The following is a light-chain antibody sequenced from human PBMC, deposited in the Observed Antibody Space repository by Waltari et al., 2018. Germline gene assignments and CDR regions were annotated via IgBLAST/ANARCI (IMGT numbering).Light chain of an antibody. Sequence: EIVVTQSPATLSVSPGDRAPLSCRASQSISTNLVWYQHKPGQAPRLLIYDASTRATGVPPRLSGSGSGTEFTLTINRLQSEDFAVYYCQQYNNWPTFGQGTKLAIK. CDR1: QSISTN. CDR2: DAS. J-gene: IGKJ2*01. V-gene: IGKV3-15*01. CDR3: QQYNNWPT.